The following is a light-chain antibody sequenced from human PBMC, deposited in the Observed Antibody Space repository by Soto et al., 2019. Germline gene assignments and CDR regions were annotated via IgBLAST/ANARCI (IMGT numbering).Light chain of an antibody. CDR2: YDD. V-gene: IGLV1-36*01. CDR1: SSNIGNNA. J-gene: IGLJ2*01. CDR3: PAWDESLNGPV. Sequence: QSVLTQPPSVSEAPRQRGTISCSGSSSNIGNNAVNWYQQLPGKAPKLLIYYDDLPPSGVSDRFSGSKSGNSSSLAISGLQSEDESDYYCPAWDESLNGPVFGGGTKLTVL.